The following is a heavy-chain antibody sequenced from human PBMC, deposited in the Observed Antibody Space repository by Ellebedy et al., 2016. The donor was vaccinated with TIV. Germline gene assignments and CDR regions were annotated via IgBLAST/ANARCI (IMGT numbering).Heavy chain of an antibody. V-gene: IGHV3-48*01. CDR2: ISSTSSTL. CDR1: GFTFSSYG. Sequence: GESLKISXAASGFTFSSYGMNWVRQAPGKGLEWVSYISSTSSTLYYADFVKGRFTISRDNAKNSLYLQMNSLRTEDTAVYYCTREPNWFDPWGQGTLVTVSS. J-gene: IGHJ5*02. CDR3: TREPNWFDP.